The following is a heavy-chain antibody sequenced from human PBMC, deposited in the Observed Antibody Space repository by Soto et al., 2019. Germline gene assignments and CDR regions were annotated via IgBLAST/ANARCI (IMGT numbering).Heavy chain of an antibody. D-gene: IGHD6-13*01. V-gene: IGHV3-23*01. J-gene: IGHJ4*02. CDR1: GFTFSSYA. Sequence: GGSLRLSCAASGFTFSSYAMSWVRQAPGKGLEWVSAISGSGGSTYYADSVKGRFTISRDNSKNTLYLQMNSLRAEDTAVYYCAKRSSSSSMMGDFDYWGQGTLVTVSS. CDR2: ISGSGGST. CDR3: AKRSSSSSMMGDFDY.